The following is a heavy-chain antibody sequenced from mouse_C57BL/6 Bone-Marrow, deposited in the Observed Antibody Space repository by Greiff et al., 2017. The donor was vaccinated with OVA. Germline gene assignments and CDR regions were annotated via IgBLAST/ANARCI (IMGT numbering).Heavy chain of an antibody. D-gene: IGHD2-3*01. J-gene: IGHJ3*01. Sequence: QVHVKQPGAELVKPGASVKLSCKASGYTFTSYWMQWVKQRPGQGLEWIGEIDPSDSYTTYNQKFKGKATLTVDTSSSTAYMQLSSLTSEDSAVYYCARGDFYDGYLAWFAYWGQGTLVTVSA. CDR3: ARGDFYDGYLAWFAY. CDR1: GYTFTSYW. V-gene: IGHV1-50*01. CDR2: IDPSDSYT.